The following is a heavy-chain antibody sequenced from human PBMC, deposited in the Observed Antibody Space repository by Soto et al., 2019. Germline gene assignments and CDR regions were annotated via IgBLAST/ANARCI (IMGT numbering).Heavy chain of an antibody. V-gene: IGHV2-5*02. D-gene: IGHD1-26*01. J-gene: IGHJ4*02. CDR2: IYWDDSK. CDR3: AHAYGGRSLY. CDR1: GFSLTTDRVG. Sequence: QITLKESGPTLVKPTQTLMLTCTFSGFSLTTDRVGVGWIHQPPGEALEWLAVIYWDDSKTYRPSLESRLTITKDTSKNQVALTMTNMDSLDTATYYCAHAYGGRSLYWGQGTLVTVSS.